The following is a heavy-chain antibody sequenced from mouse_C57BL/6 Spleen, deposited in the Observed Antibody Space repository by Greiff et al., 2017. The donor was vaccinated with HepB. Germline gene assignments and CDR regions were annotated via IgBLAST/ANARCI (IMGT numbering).Heavy chain of an antibody. CDR1: GYSITSGYY. D-gene: IGHD1-1*01. CDR2: ISYDGSN. J-gene: IGHJ1*03. V-gene: IGHV3-6*01. CDR3: AITTVVRYFDV. Sequence: EVKLVESGPGLVKPSQSLSLTCSVTGYSITSGYYWNWIRQFPGNKLEWMGYISYDGSNNYNPSLKNRISITRDTSKNQFFLKLNSVTTEDTATYYCAITTVVRYFDVWGTGTTVTVSS.